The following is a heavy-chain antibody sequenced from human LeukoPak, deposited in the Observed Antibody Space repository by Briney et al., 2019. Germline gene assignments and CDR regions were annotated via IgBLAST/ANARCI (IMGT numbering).Heavy chain of an antibody. V-gene: IGHV3-33*01. Sequence: GRSLRLSCAASGFTFSSYGMHWVRQAPGKGLEGVAVICYDGSNKYYADSVKGRFTISRDNSKNTLYLQINSLRAEDTAVYYCARMYSSSSFDYWGQGTLVTVSS. CDR1: GFTFSSYG. CDR2: ICYDGSNK. CDR3: ARMYSSSSFDY. J-gene: IGHJ4*02. D-gene: IGHD6-6*01.